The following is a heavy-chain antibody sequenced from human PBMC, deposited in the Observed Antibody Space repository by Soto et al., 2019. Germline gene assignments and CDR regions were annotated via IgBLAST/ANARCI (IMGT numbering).Heavy chain of an antibody. CDR2: ISAYNGNT. J-gene: IGHJ4*02. CDR3: ARDLDIVVVPAAMPGVF. V-gene: IGHV1-18*01. CDR1: GYTFTSYG. D-gene: IGHD2-2*03. Sequence: ASVKVSCKASGYTFTSYGISWVRQAPGQGLEWMGWISAYNGNTNYAQKLQGRVTMTTDTSTSTAYMELRSLRSDDTAVYYCARDLDIVVVPAAMPGVFWGQGTLVTVSS.